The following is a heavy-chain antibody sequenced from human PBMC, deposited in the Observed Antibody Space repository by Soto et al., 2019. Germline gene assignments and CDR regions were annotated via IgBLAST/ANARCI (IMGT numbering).Heavy chain of an antibody. CDR1: GASVNSGGSY. J-gene: IGHJ4*02. V-gene: IGHV4-31*11. Sequence: PSETLSLTCAVSGASVNSGGSYWSWIRQHPGKGLEWIGSIYYSGSTFYSPSLKSRVSISLDTSKNQFSLNLASVTAADTAVYYCARVGNTYGARRFDYWGQGTLVTVSS. CDR2: IYYSGST. D-gene: IGHD5-18*01. CDR3: ARVGNTYGARRFDY.